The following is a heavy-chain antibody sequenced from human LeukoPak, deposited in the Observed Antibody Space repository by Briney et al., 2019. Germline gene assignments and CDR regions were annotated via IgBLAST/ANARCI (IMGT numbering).Heavy chain of an antibody. CDR1: GFSFSSYW. D-gene: IGHD2-2*02. V-gene: IGHV3-7*01. CDR2: IRQDGSDK. J-gene: IGHJ3*02. CDR3: ARARSDIVVVPAAISAFDI. Sequence: GGSLRLSCAASGFSFSSYWMSWVRQAPGKGLEWVANIRQDGSDKYYVDSVKGRFTISRDNAKNSLYLQMNSLRAEDTAVYYCARARSDIVVVPAAISAFDIWGQGTMVTVSS.